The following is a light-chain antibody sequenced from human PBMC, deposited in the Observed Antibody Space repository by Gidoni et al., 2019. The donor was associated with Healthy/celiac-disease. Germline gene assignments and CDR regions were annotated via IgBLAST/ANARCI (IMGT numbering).Light chain of an antibody. CDR1: QSISSW. V-gene: IGKV1-5*03. CDR2: KAS. J-gene: IGKJ1*01. Sequence: DIQMTQSPSTLSASVGDRVTITCRASQSISSWLAWYQQKPGTAPKLLIYKASSLESGVPSRFSGSGSGTEFTLTISSLQPDDFATYYCQQYNNYSPTFGQGTKVEIK. CDR3: QQYNNYSPT.